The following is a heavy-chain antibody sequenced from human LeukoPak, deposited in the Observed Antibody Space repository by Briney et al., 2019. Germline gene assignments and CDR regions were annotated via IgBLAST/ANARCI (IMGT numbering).Heavy chain of an antibody. Sequence: GGSLRLSCAASGFTVSSNYMGWVRQAPGKGLEWVSVIYSGGSTYYADSVKGRFTISRDNSKNTLYLQMNSLRAEDTAVYYCASEGYYYDSSGYYLFDYWGQGTLVTVSS. CDR3: ASEGYYYDSSGYYLFDY. V-gene: IGHV3-53*01. CDR1: GFTVSSNY. J-gene: IGHJ4*02. CDR2: IYSGGST. D-gene: IGHD3-22*01.